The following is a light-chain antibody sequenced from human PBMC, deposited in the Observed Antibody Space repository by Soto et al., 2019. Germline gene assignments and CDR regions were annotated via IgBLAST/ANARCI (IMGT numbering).Light chain of an antibody. Sequence: EIVLTQSPASVSLSPGGRATLSCRASRTVNSQLAWYQQKPGQAPRLLIYDTFNRAAGIPARLSGSETGTDFTLTINNLEPEDSAVYYCQQRWDWPLTFGGGTKVDIK. CDR3: QQRWDWPLT. V-gene: IGKV3-11*01. J-gene: IGKJ4*01. CDR1: RTVNSQ. CDR2: DTF.